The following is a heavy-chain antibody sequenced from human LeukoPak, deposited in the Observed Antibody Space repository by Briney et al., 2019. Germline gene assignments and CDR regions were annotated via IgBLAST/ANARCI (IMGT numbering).Heavy chain of an antibody. Sequence: GGSLRLSCAASGFDYDDYVMSWVRQVPGKGLEWVAGISWNGNSAGYADFVKGRFTISRDNAKNSLSLQMNSLRPEDTALYYCARSPSPDYWGQGTLVIVSS. CDR1: GFDYDDYV. J-gene: IGHJ4*02. CDR3: ARSPSPDY. CDR2: ISWNGNSA. V-gene: IGHV3-20*04.